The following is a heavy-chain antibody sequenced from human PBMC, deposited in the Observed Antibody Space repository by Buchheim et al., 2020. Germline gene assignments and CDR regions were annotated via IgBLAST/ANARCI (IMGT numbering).Heavy chain of an antibody. D-gene: IGHD6-19*01. CDR3: ARDLMQYSSGWSFDY. J-gene: IGHJ4*02. V-gene: IGHV3-21*01. CDR1: GFTFSSYS. Sequence: EVQLVESGGGLVKPGGSLRLSCAASGFTFSSYSMNWVRQAPGKGLEWVSSISSSSSYIYYADSVKGRFTISSDNAKNSLYLQMNSLRAEDTAVYYCARDLMQYSSGWSFDYWGQGTL. CDR2: ISSSSSYI.